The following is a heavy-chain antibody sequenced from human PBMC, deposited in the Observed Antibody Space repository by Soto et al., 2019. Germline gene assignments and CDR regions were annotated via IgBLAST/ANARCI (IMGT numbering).Heavy chain of an antibody. Sequence: ASVKVSCKASGYTFTSYGIGWVRQAPGQGLEWMGWISAYNGNTNYAQKLQGRVTMTTDTSTSTAYMELRSLRSDDTAVYYCARYGPIAVVRNWFDPWGQGTLVTVSS. CDR3: ARYGPIAVVRNWFDP. D-gene: IGHD6-19*01. CDR1: GYTFTSYG. J-gene: IGHJ5*02. V-gene: IGHV1-18*01. CDR2: ISAYNGNT.